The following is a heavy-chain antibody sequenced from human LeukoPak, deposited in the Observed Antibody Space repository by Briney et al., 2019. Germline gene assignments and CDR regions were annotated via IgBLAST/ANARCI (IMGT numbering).Heavy chain of an antibody. CDR2: ITSDGSTS. CDR3: ARHFYSGSDY. V-gene: IGHV3-74*01. D-gene: IGHD6-19*01. Sequence: RGSLRLSCAASGFTFGNYWMHWVRQAPGKGLVWVSRITSDGSTSTYADSVRGRFTISRDNAKNTLYLQMDSLRAEDTAVYYCARHFYSGSDYWGQGTLVTVSS. CDR1: GFTFGNYW. J-gene: IGHJ4*02.